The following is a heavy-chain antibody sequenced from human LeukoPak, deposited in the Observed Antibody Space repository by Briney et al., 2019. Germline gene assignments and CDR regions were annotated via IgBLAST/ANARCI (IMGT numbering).Heavy chain of an antibody. CDR3: ARLAQGGSAWTSNWFDP. D-gene: IGHD6-19*01. CDR2: IYYSGST. Sequence: SETLSLTCTVSGGSISSYYWSWIRQPPGKGLEWIGYIYYSGSTNYNPSLKSRVTISVDTSKNQFSLKLSSVTAADTAVYYCARLAQGGSAWTSNWFDPWGQGTLVTVSS. CDR1: GGSISSYY. V-gene: IGHV4-59*01. J-gene: IGHJ5*02.